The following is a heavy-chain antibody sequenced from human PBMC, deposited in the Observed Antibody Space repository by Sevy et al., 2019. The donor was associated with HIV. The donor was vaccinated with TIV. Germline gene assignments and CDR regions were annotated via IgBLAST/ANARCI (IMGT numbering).Heavy chain of an antibody. Sequence: GGSLRLSCAASGFTFSSYAMSWVRQAPGKGLEWVSAISGSGGSTYYADSVKGRFTISRDNSKNTLCLQMNSLRAEDTAVYYCTKATTYYYDSSGYQPVYWGQGTLVTVSS. J-gene: IGHJ4*02. CDR3: TKATTYYYDSSGYQPVY. CDR2: ISGSGGST. V-gene: IGHV3-23*01. CDR1: GFTFSSYA. D-gene: IGHD3-22*01.